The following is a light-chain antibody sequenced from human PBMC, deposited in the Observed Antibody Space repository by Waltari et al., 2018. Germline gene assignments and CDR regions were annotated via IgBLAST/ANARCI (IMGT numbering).Light chain of an antibody. V-gene: IGLV1-47*01. Sequence: QSVLTQPPAASGTPGQRVTISCAGSTSNIGTNYVNWYQNFPGAAPKLLIYRINRLPSGVPDRFSGSKSGTSASLVISGLRSEDEADYFCAGWDDNLSVVFGGGTKLTVL. CDR1: TSNIGTNY. CDR3: AGWDDNLSVV. CDR2: RIN. J-gene: IGLJ2*01.